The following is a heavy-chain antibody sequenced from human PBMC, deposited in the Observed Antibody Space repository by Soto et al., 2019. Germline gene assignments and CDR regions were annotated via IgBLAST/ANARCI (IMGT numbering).Heavy chain of an antibody. V-gene: IGHV4-59*08. J-gene: IGHJ4*01. CDR1: GGSISGYY. Sequence: QVQLQESGPGVVKPSETLSLTCTISGGSISGYYWTWIRQSPGKGLEYIGYIYRGNTNYNPSLSSRVTISVEASKNHFSLRLSSVTAADTAVYYCGRMSSHGDYAYWGHATLVTVSS. D-gene: IGHD4-17*01. CDR3: GRMSSHGDYAY. CDR2: IYRGNT.